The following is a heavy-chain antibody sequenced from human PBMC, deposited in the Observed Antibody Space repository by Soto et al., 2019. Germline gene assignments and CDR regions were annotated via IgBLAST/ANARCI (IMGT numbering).Heavy chain of an antibody. D-gene: IGHD3-16*02. CDR2: ISYDGINE. V-gene: IGHV3-30*15. J-gene: IGHJ4*02. CDR1: GFTFTSYA. CDR3: ARDRLRLGELSLIGYFDY. Sequence: PGGSPRLSCEASGFTFTSYAMHWVRQAPGKGLEWVAVISYDGINEYYADSVKGRFTISRDNSKNTLFLQMSSLRVEDTAVYYCARDRLRLGELSLIGYFDYWGQGTLVTVSS.